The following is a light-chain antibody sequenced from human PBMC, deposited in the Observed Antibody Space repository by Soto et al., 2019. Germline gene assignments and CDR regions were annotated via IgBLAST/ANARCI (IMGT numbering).Light chain of an antibody. CDR1: QDISNY. CDR2: DAS. J-gene: IGKJ5*01. V-gene: IGKV1-33*01. Sequence: DIQMTQSPSSLSASVGDRVTITCQASQDISNYLNWYHQKPGKAPKRLIYDASNLETGVPSRFSGSGSGTDFTFTISSLQHEDIATYYCQQYDNLPLTFGTGKRLEIK. CDR3: QQYDNLPLT.